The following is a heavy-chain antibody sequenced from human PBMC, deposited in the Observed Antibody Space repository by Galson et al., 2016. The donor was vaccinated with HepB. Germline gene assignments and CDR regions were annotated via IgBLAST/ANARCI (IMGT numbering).Heavy chain of an antibody. CDR3: ARIAAAGPYYFGMDV. J-gene: IGHJ6*02. CDR1: GFSLSTSGMR. CDR2: IDRNDNK. Sequence: PALVKPTQTLTLTCTFSGFSLSTSGMRMNWVRQPPGKALEWLARIDRNDNKFYNASLKTRLTISKDTSKNRVVLTMTNMDPVDTATYYCARIAAAGPYYFGMDVWGQGTTVTVSS. V-gene: IGHV2-70*04. D-gene: IGHD6-13*01.